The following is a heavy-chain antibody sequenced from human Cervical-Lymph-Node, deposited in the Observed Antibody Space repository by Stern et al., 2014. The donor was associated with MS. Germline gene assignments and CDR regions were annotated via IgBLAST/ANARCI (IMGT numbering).Heavy chain of an antibody. CDR2: IYYIGTT. CDR3: ARVISFIGEDNPIDFFDL. J-gene: IGHJ3*01. Sequence: QVQLQESGPGLVRPSGTLSLTCAVSGGSISSGDWWSWVRQPPGKGLEWIGEIYYIGTTNYNPSLKSRVTISIDKSKNQVSLDLRSVTVADTAVYYCARVISFIGEDNPIDFFDLWGRGTMVTVSS. CDR1: GGSISSGDW. V-gene: IGHV4-4*02. D-gene: IGHD1-14*01.